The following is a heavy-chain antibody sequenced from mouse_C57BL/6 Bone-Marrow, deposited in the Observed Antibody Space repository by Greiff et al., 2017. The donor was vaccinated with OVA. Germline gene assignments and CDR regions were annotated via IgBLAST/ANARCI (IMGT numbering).Heavy chain of an antibody. V-gene: IGHV14-4*01. CDR2: IYPENGDT. CDR3: AMTGTFAY. J-gene: IGHJ3*01. CDR1: GFTITDDY. D-gene: IGHD4-1*01. Sequence: EVQLQQSGAELVRPGASVKLSCTASGFTITDDYMHWVKQRPEQGLEWIGWIYPENGDTEYASKFKGKAPITADTSSNTAYLQLSSLTSEATAVYYCAMTGTFAYWGQGTLVTVSA.